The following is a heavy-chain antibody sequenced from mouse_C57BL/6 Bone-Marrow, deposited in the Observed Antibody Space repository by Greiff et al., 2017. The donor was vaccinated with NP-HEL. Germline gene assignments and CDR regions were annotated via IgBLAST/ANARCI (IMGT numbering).Heavy chain of an antibody. CDR3: TRLDYYSNSYYAMDY. Sequence: EVHLVESGEGLVKPGGSLKLSCAASGFTFSSYAMSWVRQTPEKRLEWVAYISSGGDYIYYADTVKGRFTISRDNARNTLYLQMSSLKSEDTAMYYCTRLDYYSNSYYAMDYWGQGTSVTVSS. CDR2: ISSGGDYI. D-gene: IGHD2-5*01. V-gene: IGHV5-9-1*02. J-gene: IGHJ4*01. CDR1: GFTFSSYA.